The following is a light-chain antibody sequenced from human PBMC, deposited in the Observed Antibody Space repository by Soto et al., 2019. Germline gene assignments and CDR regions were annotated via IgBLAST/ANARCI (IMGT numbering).Light chain of an antibody. V-gene: IGKV3-15*01. CDR3: QQYNDWPPT. CDR1: QNVGNN. J-gene: IGKJ1*01. CDR2: GAS. Sequence: EIVMTQSPATLSVSPGERATLSCRASQNVGNNLVWYQQKPGQAPRLLIYGASTRAAGIPDRFSGSGSGTEFTLSIGSLQSEHFAVYYCQQYNDWPPTFGQGTKVDIK.